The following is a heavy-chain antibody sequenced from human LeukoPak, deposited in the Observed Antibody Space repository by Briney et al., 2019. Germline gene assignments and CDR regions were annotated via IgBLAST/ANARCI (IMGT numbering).Heavy chain of an antibody. CDR1: GGSISSHY. CDR3: ASSSGAYYYDSSGLLDY. D-gene: IGHD3-22*01. CDR2: IYYSGST. Sequence: SETLSLTCTVSGGSISSHYWSWIRQPPGKGLEWIGYIYYSGSTNYNPSLKSRVTISVDTSKNQFSLKLSSVTAADTAVYYCASSSGAYYYDSSGLLDYRGQGTLVTVSS. J-gene: IGHJ4*02. V-gene: IGHV4-59*11.